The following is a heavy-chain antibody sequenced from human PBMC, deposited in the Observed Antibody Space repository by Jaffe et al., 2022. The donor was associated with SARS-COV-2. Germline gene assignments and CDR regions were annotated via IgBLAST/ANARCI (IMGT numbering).Heavy chain of an antibody. Sequence: QVQLVQSGAEVKKPGASVKVSCKASGYTFTSYAMHWVRQAPGQRLEWMGWINAGNGNTKYSQKFQGRVTITRDTSASTAYMELSSLRSEDTAVYYCAREPHSSYYYYYGMDVWGQGTTVTVSS. J-gene: IGHJ6*02. CDR3: AREPHSSYYYYYGMDV. CDR1: GYTFTSYA. V-gene: IGHV1-3*01. CDR2: INAGNGNT. D-gene: IGHD5-18*01.